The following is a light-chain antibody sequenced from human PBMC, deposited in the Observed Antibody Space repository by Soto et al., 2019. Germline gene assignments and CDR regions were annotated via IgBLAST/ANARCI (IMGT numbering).Light chain of an antibody. CDR3: NSYTSSGTVV. J-gene: IGLJ2*01. CDR2: DVS. CDR1: SSDVGGYNY. Sequence: QSALTQPASVSRSPGQSITISCTGTSSDVGGYNYVSWYQQHPGKAPKLMIYDVSNRPSGVSNRFSGSKSGNTASLTISGLQAEDEADYYCNSYTSSGTVVFGGGTKVTVL. V-gene: IGLV2-14*01.